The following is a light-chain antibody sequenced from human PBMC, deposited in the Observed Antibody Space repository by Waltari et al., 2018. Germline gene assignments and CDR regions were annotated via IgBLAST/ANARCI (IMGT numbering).Light chain of an antibody. J-gene: IGKJ2*01. CDR2: DAS. CDR1: QSISSW. CDR3: QQSYSTPPT. Sequence: TQSPSTLSASVGDRVTITCRASQSISSWLAWYQQKPGKAPKLLIYDASSLESGVPSRFSGSGSGTDFTLTISSLQPEDFATYYCQQSYSTPPTFGQGTKLEIK. V-gene: IGKV1-5*01.